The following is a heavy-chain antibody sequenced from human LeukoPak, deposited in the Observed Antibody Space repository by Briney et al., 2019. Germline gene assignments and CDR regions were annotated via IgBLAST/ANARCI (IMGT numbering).Heavy chain of an antibody. J-gene: IGHJ6*02. V-gene: IGHV3-30-3*01. CDR1: GFIFSSYA. Sequence: PGGSLRLSCAASGFIFSSYAMHWVRQAPGKGLEWVAVISYDGSNKYYADSVKGRFTISRDNSKNTVYLQMSGLRAEDTAVYYCARDLLGFGELQHPSGMDVWGRGTTVTVSS. D-gene: IGHD3-10*01. CDR2: ISYDGSNK. CDR3: ARDLLGFGELQHPSGMDV.